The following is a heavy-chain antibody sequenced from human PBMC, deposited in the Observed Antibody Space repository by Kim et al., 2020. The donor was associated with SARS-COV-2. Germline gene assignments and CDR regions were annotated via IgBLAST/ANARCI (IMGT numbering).Heavy chain of an antibody. CDR3: ASSDCSSTSCYLSLS. J-gene: IGHJ5*02. CDR2: IYSGGST. Sequence: GGSLRLSCAASGFTVSSNYMSWVRQAPGKGLEWVSVIYSGGSTYYADSVKGRFTISRDNSKNTLYLQMNSLRAEDTAVYYCASSDCSSTSCYLSLSWGQGTLVTVSS. CDR1: GFTVSSNY. V-gene: IGHV3-53*01. D-gene: IGHD2-2*01.